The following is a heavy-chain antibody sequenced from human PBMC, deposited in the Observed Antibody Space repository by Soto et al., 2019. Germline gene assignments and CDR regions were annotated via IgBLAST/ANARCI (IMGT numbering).Heavy chain of an antibody. J-gene: IGHJ3*02. CDR3: LRESKHLTRAFYI. V-gene: IGHV1-69*01. Sequence: QVQLVQSGAEVKKPGSSVKVSCKASGGTFSSYAISWVRQAPGQGLEWMGGIIPIFGTANYAQKFHGRVTITADESTSTAYMVPSTLSSEAKSLYYCLRESKHLTRAFYIWCQGTMFTVAS. CDR1: GGTFSSYA. CDR2: IIPIFGTA.